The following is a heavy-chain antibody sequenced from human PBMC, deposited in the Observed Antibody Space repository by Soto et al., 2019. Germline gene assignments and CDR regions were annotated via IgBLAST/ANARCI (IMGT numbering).Heavy chain of an antibody. J-gene: IGHJ6*02. D-gene: IGHD6-13*01. V-gene: IGHV2-5*01. Sequence: SGPTLVNPTQTLTLTCTSSGFSLSTSGVGVGWIRQPPGKALEWLALIYWNDDKRYSPSLKSRLTITKDTSKNQVVLIMTNIDPVDTAAYFCSHRPLHSSSCYYYGMDVWGLGTTVTVSS. CDR1: GFSLSTSGVG. CDR3: SHRPLHSSSCYYYGMDV. CDR2: IYWNDDK.